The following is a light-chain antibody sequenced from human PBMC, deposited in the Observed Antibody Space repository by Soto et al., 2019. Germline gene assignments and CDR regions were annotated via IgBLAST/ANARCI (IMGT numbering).Light chain of an antibody. CDR1: SSDIGRFNL. CDR3: CCCGGINPYG. J-gene: IGLJ2*01. CDR2: ETY. Sequence: QSALTQPASLSGSPGQSITISCTGTSSDIGRFNLVSWYQQLSGDVPKVIIYETYKRPSGISHRFSGSRSDNTASLTICRLLAEEDADDYFCCCGGINPYGFGGGTKLTV. V-gene: IGLV2-23*01.